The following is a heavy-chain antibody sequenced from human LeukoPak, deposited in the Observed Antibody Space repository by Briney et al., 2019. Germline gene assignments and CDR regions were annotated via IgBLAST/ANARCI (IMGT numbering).Heavy chain of an antibody. J-gene: IGHJ4*02. CDR2: ISYDGSNK. CDR1: GFTFSSYG. V-gene: IGHV3-30*18. CDR3: AKEGTDYGDYDYFDY. D-gene: IGHD4-17*01. Sequence: GGSLRLSCAASGFTFSSYGMHWVRQAPGKGLEWVAVISYDGSNKYYADSVKGRFTIPRDNSKNTLYLQMNSLRAEDTAVYYCAKEGTDYGDYDYFDYWGQGTRVTVSS.